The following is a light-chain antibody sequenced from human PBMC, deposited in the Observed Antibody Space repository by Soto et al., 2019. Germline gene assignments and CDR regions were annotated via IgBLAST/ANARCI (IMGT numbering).Light chain of an antibody. CDR1: QSVSSSY. Sequence: EIVLTQSPGTLSLSPGERATLSCRASQSVSSSYLAWYQQKPGQAPRLLIYGASSRATGIPDRFSGSGSGTDFTLTISRLEPDDFAVYYCQRHGSPPKTFGQRTKVEIK. V-gene: IGKV3-20*01. CDR2: GAS. J-gene: IGKJ1*01. CDR3: QRHGSPPKT.